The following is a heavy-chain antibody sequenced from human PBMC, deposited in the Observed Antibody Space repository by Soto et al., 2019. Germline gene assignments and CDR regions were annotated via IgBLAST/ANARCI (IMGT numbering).Heavy chain of an antibody. CDR2: IYYSGST. J-gene: IGHJ4*02. V-gene: IGHV4-59*01. Sequence: PSETLSLTCTVSGGSISSYYWSWIRQPPGKGLEWIGYIYYSGSTNYNPSLKSRVTISVDTSKNQFSLKLSSVTAADTAVYYCARRVRGVTNFDYWGQGTLVTVSS. CDR3: ARRVRGVTNFDY. D-gene: IGHD3-10*01. CDR1: GGSISSYY.